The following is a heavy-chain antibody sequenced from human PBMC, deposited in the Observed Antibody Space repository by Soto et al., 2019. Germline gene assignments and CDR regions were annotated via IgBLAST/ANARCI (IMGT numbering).Heavy chain of an antibody. D-gene: IGHD6-6*01. CDR2: IYYSGST. V-gene: IGHV4-31*03. J-gene: IGHJ6*02. Sequence: TSETLSLTCTVSGGSISSGGYYWSWIRQHPGKGLEWIGYIYYSGSTYYNPSLKSRVTISVDTSKNQFSLKLSSVTAADTAVYYCASAYSSSSNYYGMDVWGQGTTVTVSS. CDR1: GGSISSGGYY. CDR3: ASAYSSSSNYYGMDV.